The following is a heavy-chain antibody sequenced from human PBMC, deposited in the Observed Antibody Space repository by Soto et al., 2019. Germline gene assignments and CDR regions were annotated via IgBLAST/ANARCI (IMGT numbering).Heavy chain of an antibody. CDR3: ASVDYGGNSAEYFQH. CDR1: GGSISSGGYY. V-gene: IGHV4-31*03. D-gene: IGHD4-17*01. CDR2: IYYSGRT. J-gene: IGHJ1*01. Sequence: QVQLQESGPGLVKPSQTLSLTCTVSGGSISSGGYYWSWIRQHPGKGLEWIGYIYYSGRTYYNPSLPSRVVISVDTSKNQFSLKLSSVTAADTAVYYCASVDYGGNSAEYFQHWGQGTLVTVSS.